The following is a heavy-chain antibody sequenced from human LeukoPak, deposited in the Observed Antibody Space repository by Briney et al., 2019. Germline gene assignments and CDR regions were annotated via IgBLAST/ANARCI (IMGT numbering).Heavy chain of an antibody. D-gene: IGHD1-26*01. CDR1: VFTFSSYW. CDR2: INSDGSST. J-gene: IGHJ4*02. CDR3: ARDKIVGATYFDY. Sequence: PGGSLRLSCAASVFTFSSYWMHWVRQAPGKGLVWVSRINSDGSSTSYADSVKGRFTISRANANNSLYLQMNSLRAEATAVYYCARDKIVGATYFDYWGQGTLVTVSS. V-gene: IGHV3-74*01.